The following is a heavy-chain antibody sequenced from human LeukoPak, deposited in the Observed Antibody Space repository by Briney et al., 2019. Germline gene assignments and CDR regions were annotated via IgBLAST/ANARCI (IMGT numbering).Heavy chain of an antibody. V-gene: IGHV4-61*01. Sequence: SETLSLTCTVSGGSVSSCSNYWSWIRQPPGKGLEWIGYIYYSGSTNYNPSLKSRITISVDTSKNQFSLKLSSVTAADTAVYYCARSKGYYDILTGYSFDYWGQGTLVTVSS. CDR3: ARSKGYYDILTGYSFDY. J-gene: IGHJ4*02. D-gene: IGHD3-9*01. CDR1: GGSVSSCSNY. CDR2: IYYSGST.